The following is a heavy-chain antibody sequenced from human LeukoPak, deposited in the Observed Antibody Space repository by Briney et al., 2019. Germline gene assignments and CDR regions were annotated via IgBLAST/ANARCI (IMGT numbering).Heavy chain of an antibody. D-gene: IGHD5-24*01. CDR3: ARIKWGWLQFGAFDI. CDR1: GGSFSGYY. Sequence: PSETLSLTCAVYGGSFSGYYWSWIRQPPGKGLEWIGEINHSGSTNYNPSLKSRVTISVDTSKNQFSLKLSSVTAADTAVYYCARIKWGWLQFGAFDIWGQGTMVTVSS. V-gene: IGHV4-34*01. CDR2: INHSGST. J-gene: IGHJ3*02.